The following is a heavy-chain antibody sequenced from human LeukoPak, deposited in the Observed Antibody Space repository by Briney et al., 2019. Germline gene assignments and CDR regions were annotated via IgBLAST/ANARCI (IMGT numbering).Heavy chain of an antibody. CDR3: ATKGYTSGWYGN. CDR1: GFTFSSYA. CDR2: MSYDGDNK. J-gene: IGHJ4*02. V-gene: IGHV3-30-3*01. Sequence: GGSLRLSCTASGFTFSSYAMHWVRQAPGKGLEWVALMSYDGDNKYYADSVKGRFTISRDNSKNTLYLQMNSLRAEDTAVYYCATKGYTSGWYGNWGQGTLVTVSS. D-gene: IGHD6-19*01.